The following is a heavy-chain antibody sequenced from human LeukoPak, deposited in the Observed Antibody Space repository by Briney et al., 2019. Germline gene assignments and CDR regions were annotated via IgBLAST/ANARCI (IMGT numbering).Heavy chain of an antibody. CDR1: GFTFSTYL. J-gene: IGHJ4*02. D-gene: IGHD1-1*01. CDR2: IKPDGSEK. CDR3: ARGGTWDLDY. Sequence: GGSLRLSCAASGFTFSTYLMTWVRQAPGKGLECVANIKPDGSEKYYVDSVEGRFTISRDNAKNSLYLQMNSLRAEDTALYYCARGGTWDLDYWGQGTLVTVSS. V-gene: IGHV3-7*01.